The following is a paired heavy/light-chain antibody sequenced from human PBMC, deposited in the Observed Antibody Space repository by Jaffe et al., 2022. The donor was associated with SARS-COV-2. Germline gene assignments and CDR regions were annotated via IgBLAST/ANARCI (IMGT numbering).Light chain of an antibody. CDR1: SGSVSTSYY. CDR3: VLYMGRGIWV. J-gene: IGLJ2*01. Sequence: QTVVTQEPSFSVSPGGTVTLTCGLTSGSVSTSYYPSWYQQTPGQSPRTLIYSTNTRSSGVPDRFSGSILGNKAALTLTGAQADDESDYYCVLYMGRGIWVFGGGTKLTV. CDR2: STN. V-gene: IGLV8-61*01.
Heavy chain of an antibody. V-gene: IGHV3-23*04. Sequence: EVQLVESGGGLVQPGGSLRLSCAASGFIFSSYVMSWVRQAPGKGLEWVSSISDSGATTYYADSLKGRFTISRDSSKNTVFLQMSSLRAEDTAIYYCARALWFGSGSDSYYYMDVWGKGTTVTVSS. CDR2: ISDSGATT. J-gene: IGHJ6*03. D-gene: IGHD3-10*01. CDR1: GFIFSSYV. CDR3: ARALWFGSGSDSYYYMDV.